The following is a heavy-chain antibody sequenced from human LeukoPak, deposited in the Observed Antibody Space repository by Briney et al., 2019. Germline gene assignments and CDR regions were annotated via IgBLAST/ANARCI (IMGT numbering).Heavy chain of an antibody. CDR1: GGSFSGYY. J-gene: IGHJ3*02. CDR2: IYYSGST. V-gene: IGHV4-59*12. CDR3: ARDPDLYAFDI. Sequence: PSETLSLTCAVYGGSFSGYYWSWIRQPPGKGLEWIGYIYYSGSTNYNPSLKSRVTISVDTSKNQFSLKLSSVTAADTAVYYCARDPDLYAFDIWGQGTMVTVSS.